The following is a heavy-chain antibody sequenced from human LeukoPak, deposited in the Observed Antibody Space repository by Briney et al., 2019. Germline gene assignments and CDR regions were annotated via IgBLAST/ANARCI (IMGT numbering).Heavy chain of an antibody. Sequence: SETLSLTCTVSGGSISNTNYYWAWIRQPPGRGLEWIESIYYTGATFDNPSLKSRVTLSVDTSKNQFSLRLTSVTAADTAFYYCAREEYSSDWYGHDSWGQGTLVTVSS. D-gene: IGHD6-13*01. J-gene: IGHJ4*02. CDR2: IYYTGAT. CDR3: AREEYSSDWYGHDS. CDR1: GGSISNTNYY. V-gene: IGHV4-39*07.